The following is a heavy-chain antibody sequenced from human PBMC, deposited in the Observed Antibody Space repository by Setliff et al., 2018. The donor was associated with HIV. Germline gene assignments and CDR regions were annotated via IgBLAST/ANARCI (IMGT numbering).Heavy chain of an antibody. CDR1: GFTFISYG. Sequence: GGSLRLSCAASGFTFISYGMHWVRQAPGKGLEWVAVIWYNGSNKYYADSVKGRVTISRDNSKNTLYLQMNSLRVEDTAVYYCAKEFSAGYYYYSSGGVLDYWGQGTLVTVSS. CDR3: AKEFSAGYYYYSSGGVLDY. J-gene: IGHJ4*02. D-gene: IGHD3-22*01. CDR2: IWYNGSNK. V-gene: IGHV3-33*06.